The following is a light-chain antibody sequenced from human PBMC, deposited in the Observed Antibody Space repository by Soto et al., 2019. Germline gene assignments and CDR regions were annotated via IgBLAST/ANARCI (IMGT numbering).Light chain of an antibody. V-gene: IGKV3-20*01. CDR3: QQYGASPLT. CDR1: ESFARTY. J-gene: IGKJ4*01. Sequence: IVLTQSPGTLSLYPGERATLSCRASESFARTYLAWYQQKPGQAPRLLIHGASSRATGIPDRFSGSNSGTDFTLTISRLEPEDSAVYYCQQYGASPLTFGGGTKVEIK. CDR2: GAS.